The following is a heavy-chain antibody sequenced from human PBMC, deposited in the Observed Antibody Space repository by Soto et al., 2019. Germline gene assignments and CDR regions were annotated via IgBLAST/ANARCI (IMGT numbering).Heavy chain of an antibody. CDR2: MNPNSGNT. CDR1: GYTFTSYD. Sequence: ASVKVSCKASGYTFTSYDINWVRQATGQGLEWMGWMNPNSGNTGYAQKFQGSVTMTRNTSISTAYMELSSLRSEDTAVYYCARGQGYSGSYFPRYYYYYGMDVWGQGTTVTVSS. J-gene: IGHJ6*02. CDR3: ARGQGYSGSYFPRYYYYYGMDV. D-gene: IGHD1-26*01. V-gene: IGHV1-8*01.